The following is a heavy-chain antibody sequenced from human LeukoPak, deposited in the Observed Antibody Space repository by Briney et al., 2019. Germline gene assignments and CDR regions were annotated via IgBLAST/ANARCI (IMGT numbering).Heavy chain of an antibody. CDR2: ISHGGNT. CDR3: ARANGYSSGWFVDY. D-gene: IGHD6-19*01. CDR1: GGSISSGGQS. V-gene: IGHV4-30-2*01. J-gene: IGHJ4*02. Sequence: PSQTLSLTCVVSGGSISSGGQSWSWIRQPPGKGLEWIGYISHGGNTYYNPSLESRVTISVDTSKNQFSLKLSSVTAADTAVYYCARANGYSSGWFVDYWGQGALVTVSS.